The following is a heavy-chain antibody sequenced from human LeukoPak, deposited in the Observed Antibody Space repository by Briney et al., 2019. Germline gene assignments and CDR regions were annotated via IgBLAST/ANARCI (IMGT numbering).Heavy chain of an antibody. D-gene: IGHD1-1*01. CDR2: VDHTGST. J-gene: IGHJ6*03. CDR3: ARGRVSSSTWYSTYYYYFYMDV. V-gene: IGHV4-59*01. Sequence: PSETLSLTCSVSDDSITMYYWTWIRQPPGKGLEWIGYVDHTGSTNFNPSLNGRVSISRDTTKNLFSLRLRSVTAADTAVYFCARGRVSSSTWYSTYYYYFYMDVWGKGTTVTISS. CDR1: DDSITMYY.